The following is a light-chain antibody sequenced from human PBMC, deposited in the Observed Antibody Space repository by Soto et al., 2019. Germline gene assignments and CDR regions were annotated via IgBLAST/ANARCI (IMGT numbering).Light chain of an antibody. CDR3: GTWDSSLCAGV. V-gene: IGLV1-51*01. CDR1: SSNIGNNY. J-gene: IGLJ2*01. CDR2: DNN. Sequence: QSVLTQPPSVSAAPGQKVTISCSGSSSNIGNNYVSWYQQLPGTAPKLLIYDNNKRPSGIPDRFSGSKSGTSATLGITGLQTGDEADYYCGTWDSSLCAGVFGGGTKLTVL.